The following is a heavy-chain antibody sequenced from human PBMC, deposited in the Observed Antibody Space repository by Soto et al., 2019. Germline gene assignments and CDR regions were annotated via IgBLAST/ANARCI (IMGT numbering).Heavy chain of an antibody. J-gene: IGHJ4*02. D-gene: IGHD6-13*01. V-gene: IGHV1-18*01. Sequence: QVQLVQSGAEVKKPGASVKVSCKASGYTFTSYGISWVRQAPGQGLEWMGWISAYNGNTNYAQKLQGRVTMTTDTSTSTAYMELRSLRSDGTAMYYCARSTPYSSSSDTPDYWGQGTLVTVSS. CDR2: ISAYNGNT. CDR3: ARSTPYSSSSDTPDY. CDR1: GYTFTSYG.